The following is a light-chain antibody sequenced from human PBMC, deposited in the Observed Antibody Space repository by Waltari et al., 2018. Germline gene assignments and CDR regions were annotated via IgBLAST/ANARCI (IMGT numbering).Light chain of an antibody. CDR1: QDISNY. J-gene: IGKJ4*02. CDR2: DAS. Sequence: DIQMTQSPSSLSASVGDRVTITCQARQDISNYLNWYQQKPGKAPKLLIYDASNLEAGVPSRFSGSGSGKDFTFTISRLQPEDIATYYCQQYDTLPLPFGGGTKVEIK. CDR3: QQYDTLPLP. V-gene: IGKV1-33*01.